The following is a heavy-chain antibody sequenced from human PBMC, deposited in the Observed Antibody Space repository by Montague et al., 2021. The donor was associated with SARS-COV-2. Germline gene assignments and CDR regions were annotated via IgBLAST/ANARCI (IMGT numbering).Heavy chain of an antibody. CDR2: IYYTGNT. D-gene: IGHD3-22*01. Sequence: SETLSLTCTVSGGSITNNIDYWAWIRQPPGEGLEWIGSIYYTGNTYYNPSLKSRVTISVVTSKNHFTLKLSSVTAAETAVCYCARLKRYFDSSGSPSAFDFWGQGTKVTVSS. J-gene: IGHJ3*01. CDR1: GGSITNNIDY. V-gene: IGHV4-39*02. CDR3: ARLKRYFDSSGSPSAFDF.